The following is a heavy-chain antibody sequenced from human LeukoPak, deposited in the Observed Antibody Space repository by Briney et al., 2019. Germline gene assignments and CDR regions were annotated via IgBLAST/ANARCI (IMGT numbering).Heavy chain of an antibody. D-gene: IGHD1-26*01. V-gene: IGHV4-61*02. CDR1: GGSISSGSYY. Sequence: SETLSLTCTVSGGSISSGSYYWSWIRQPAGKGLEWIGRIYTSGSTNYNPSLKSRVTISVDTSKNQLSLKLSSVTAADTAVYYCARAKGYSGSYYGPYYYYYYMDVWGKGTTVTVSS. J-gene: IGHJ6*03. CDR3: ARAKGYSGSYYGPYYYYYYMDV. CDR2: IYTSGST.